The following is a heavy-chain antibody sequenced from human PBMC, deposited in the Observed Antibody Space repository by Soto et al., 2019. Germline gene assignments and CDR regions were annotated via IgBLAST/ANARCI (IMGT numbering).Heavy chain of an antibody. CDR2: IYYSGST. CDR1: GGSISSGDYY. D-gene: IGHD3-10*01. Sequence: SETLSLTCTVSGGSISSGDYYWSWIRQPPGKGLEWIGYIYYSGSTYYNPSLKSRVTISVDTSKNQFSLKLSSVTAADTAVYYCARANGSGKTYYYYVMDFWGQGTTDTGSS. J-gene: IGHJ6*02. CDR3: ARANGSGKTYYYYVMDF. V-gene: IGHV4-30-4*01.